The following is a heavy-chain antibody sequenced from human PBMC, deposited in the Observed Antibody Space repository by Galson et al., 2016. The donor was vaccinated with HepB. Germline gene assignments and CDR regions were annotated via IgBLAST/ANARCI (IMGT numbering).Heavy chain of an antibody. Sequence: SLRLSCAASGFTFSSSEMNWLRQAPGKGLEWVANIKQDGTENYVDSVKGRFTISRDNAKNSLYLQMNSLRAEDTAACYCARGPDYGDWVDFLDCWGQGTLVTVSS. V-gene: IGHV3-7*04. D-gene: IGHD4-17*01. CDR2: IKQDGTE. CDR1: GFTFSSSE. CDR3: ARGPDYGDWVDFLDC. J-gene: IGHJ4*02.